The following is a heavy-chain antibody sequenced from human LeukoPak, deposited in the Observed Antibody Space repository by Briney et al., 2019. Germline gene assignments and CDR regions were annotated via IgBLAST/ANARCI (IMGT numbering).Heavy chain of an antibody. CDR3: ARNSWELLSFDY. Sequence: GRSLRLSCAASGFTFSSYAMHWVRQAPGKGLERVSVIYSGGSTYYADSVKGRFTISRDNSKNTLYLQMNSLRAEDTAVYYCARNSWELLSFDYWGQGTLVTVSS. J-gene: IGHJ4*02. V-gene: IGHV3-53*01. D-gene: IGHD1-26*01. CDR1: GFTFSSYA. CDR2: IYSGGST.